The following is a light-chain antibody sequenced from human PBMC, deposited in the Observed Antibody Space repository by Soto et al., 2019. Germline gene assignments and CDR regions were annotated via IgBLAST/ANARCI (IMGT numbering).Light chain of an antibody. Sequence: EIVLTHSPSTLSVSPGCRGSLSCRASQSVEINLAWYQQRAGQAPRLLVYGASTRATGIPARLSGSGSGTEFTLTISSMQSEDFAVYYCQQRSNWITFGHGTRLEIK. J-gene: IGKJ5*01. CDR3: QQRSNWIT. V-gene: IGKV3-15*01. CDR1: QSVEIN. CDR2: GAS.